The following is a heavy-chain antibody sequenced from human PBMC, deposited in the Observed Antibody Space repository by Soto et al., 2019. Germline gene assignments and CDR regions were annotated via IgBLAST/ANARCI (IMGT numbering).Heavy chain of an antibody. CDR3: ARSYLGWNRKYNWFDP. J-gene: IGHJ5*02. Sequence: SETLSLTCTVSGGSISSYYWSWIRQPPGKGLEWIGYIYYSGSTNYNPSLKSRVTISVATSKNQFSLKLSSVTAADTAVYYCARSYLGWNRKYNWFDPWGQGTLVTVSS. CDR1: GGSISSYY. V-gene: IGHV4-59*01. D-gene: IGHD3-9*01. CDR2: IYYSGST.